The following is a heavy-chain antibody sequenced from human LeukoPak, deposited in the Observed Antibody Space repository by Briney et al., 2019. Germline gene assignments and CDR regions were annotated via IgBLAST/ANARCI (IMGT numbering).Heavy chain of an antibody. D-gene: IGHD1-26*01. V-gene: IGHV3-30*18. CDR1: RFTFSSYG. CDR3: AKAEVLYSGNYSGGMDV. Sequence: GRSLRLSCAASRFTFSSYGMHWVRQAPGKGLEWVAVISYDGSNKYYADSVKGRFTISRDNSKNTLYLQMNSLRPEDTAVYYCAKAEVLYSGNYSGGMDVWGQGTLVSVSS. CDR2: ISYDGSNK. J-gene: IGHJ4*02.